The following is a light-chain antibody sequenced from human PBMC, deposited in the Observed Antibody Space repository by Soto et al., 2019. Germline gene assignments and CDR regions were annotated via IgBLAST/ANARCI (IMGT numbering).Light chain of an antibody. V-gene: IGLV1-40*01. CDR3: QSYHTPLSARYV. CDR2: ANT. J-gene: IGLJ1*01. Sequence: HSVLTQPSAVSGAPGQRVRISCPWNSTNFGAGDGMHWYQQRPATAPKLLVVANTIRPSGVPDLFSASTPRISASLAITGLQAEDEGDYYCQSYHTPLSARYVCGTGTEVTVL. CDR1: STNFGAGDG.